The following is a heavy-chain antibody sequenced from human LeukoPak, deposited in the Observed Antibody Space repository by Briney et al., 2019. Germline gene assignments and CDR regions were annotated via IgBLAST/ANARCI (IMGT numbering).Heavy chain of an antibody. CDR1: GGSIGSSSYY. V-gene: IGHV4-39*01. J-gene: IGHJ2*01. CDR3: ARSYSSTWYRYWYFDL. D-gene: IGHD6-13*01. CDR2: ISYSGST. Sequence: SETLSLTCTVSGGSIGSSSYYWGWIRQPPGKGLEWIGSISYSGSTYYNPSLKSRVTISVDTSKNQFSLKLSSVTVADTAVYYYARSYSSTWYRYWYFDLWGRGTLVTVSS.